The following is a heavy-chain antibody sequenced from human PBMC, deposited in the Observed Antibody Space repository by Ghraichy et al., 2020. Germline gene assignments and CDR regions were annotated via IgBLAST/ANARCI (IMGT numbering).Heavy chain of an antibody. J-gene: IGHJ4*02. CDR1: GFTFSSYA. CDR3: AREPVPHQRPVGATYHFDY. D-gene: IGHD1-26*01. CDR2: ISYDGSTK. V-gene: IGHV3-30*09. Sequence: GGSLRLSCAASGFTFSSYAIHWVRQAPGKGLEWVAVISYDGSTKYFADSVKGRFAISRDNSKNTLFLQMNSLRSEDTAVYYCAREPVPHQRPVGATYHFDYWGQGTLVTVSS.